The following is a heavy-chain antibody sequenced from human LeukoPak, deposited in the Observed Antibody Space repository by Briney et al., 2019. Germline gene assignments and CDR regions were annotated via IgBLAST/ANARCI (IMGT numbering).Heavy chain of an antibody. CDR2: ISRTDAGT. CDR3: AKAPVTSCRGAYCYPFDY. D-gene: IGHD2-21*01. Sequence: GGTLRLSCAASGFTFSSYGLRWVRQAPGKGLEWVSAISRTDAGTYHADSVRGRFTISRDSAKNTLYLQMNSLSAEDAAGYYCAKAPVTSCRGAYCYPFDYWGQGTLVTVSS. CDR1: GFTFSSYG. V-gene: IGHV3-23*01. J-gene: IGHJ4*02.